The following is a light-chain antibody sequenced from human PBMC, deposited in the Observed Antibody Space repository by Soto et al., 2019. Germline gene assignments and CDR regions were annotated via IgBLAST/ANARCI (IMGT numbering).Light chain of an antibody. CDR2: ATS. J-gene: IGKJ4*01. V-gene: IGKV1-9*01. CDR1: QGLNSY. Sequence: DIQLTQSPSFLSASVGDRVTITCRASQGLNSYFAWYQQKPGKAPRLLLYATSTLRSVFPSRFSSSGSGTELTLTISSLRPEDVATYYCQQLNTYPLTFGGGTKVEIK. CDR3: QQLNTYPLT.